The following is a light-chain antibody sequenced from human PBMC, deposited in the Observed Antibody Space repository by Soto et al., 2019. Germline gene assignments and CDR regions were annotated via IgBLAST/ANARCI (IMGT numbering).Light chain of an antibody. CDR3: QAWDSSSVV. CDR2: QDS. Sequence: SYELTQPTSVSVSPGQTASITCSGDKLGDKYACWYQQKPGQSPVLVIYQDSKRPSGIPERLSGSNSGNTATLTISGTQAMDEADYYCQAWDSSSVVFGGGTTLTVL. J-gene: IGLJ2*01. V-gene: IGLV3-1*01. CDR1: KLGDKY.